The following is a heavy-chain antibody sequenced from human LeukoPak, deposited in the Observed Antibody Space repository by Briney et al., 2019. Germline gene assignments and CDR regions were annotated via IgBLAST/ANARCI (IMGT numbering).Heavy chain of an antibody. Sequence: PGRSLRLSCAASGFTFSDYYMSWIRQAPGKGLEWVSYISSSGSTIYYADSVKGRFTISRDNAKNSLYLQMNSLRAEDTAVYYCARGYFKDSWELLSGDFYYFDYWGQGTLVTVSS. J-gene: IGHJ4*02. CDR1: GFTFSDYY. V-gene: IGHV3-11*04. CDR2: ISSSGSTI. D-gene: IGHD1-26*01. CDR3: ARGYFKDSWELLSGDFYYFDY.